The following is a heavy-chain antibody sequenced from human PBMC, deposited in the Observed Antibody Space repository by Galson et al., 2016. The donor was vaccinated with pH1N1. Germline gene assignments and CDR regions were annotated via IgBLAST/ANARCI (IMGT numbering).Heavy chain of an antibody. V-gene: IGHV3-7*01. J-gene: IGHJ6*03. CDR1: GFTFSSDW. CDR3: ASVTVHSGAYWGNYYYYMDV. D-gene: IGHD1-26*01. CDR2: IKQDGGET. Sequence: SLRLSCAASGFTFSSDWMNWVRQAPGKGLEWVANIKQDGGETYYVDSVKGRFTISRDNAKNSLYLQMNSLRVEDTAVYYCASVTVHSGAYWGNYYYYMDVWGKGTSVTVSS.